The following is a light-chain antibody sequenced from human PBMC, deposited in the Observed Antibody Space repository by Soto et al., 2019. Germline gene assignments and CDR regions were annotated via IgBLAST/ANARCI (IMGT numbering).Light chain of an antibody. Sequence: QSALTQPASVSGSPGQSITISCTGTSSDVGSYNLVSWYQHHPGKAPKLMIYEGSKRPSGVSNRFSGSKSGNTASLTISGLQAEDEADYYCCSYVGSSTYVVFGGGTKLTVL. J-gene: IGLJ2*01. CDR1: SSDVGSYNL. V-gene: IGLV2-23*01. CDR2: EGS. CDR3: CSYVGSSTYVV.